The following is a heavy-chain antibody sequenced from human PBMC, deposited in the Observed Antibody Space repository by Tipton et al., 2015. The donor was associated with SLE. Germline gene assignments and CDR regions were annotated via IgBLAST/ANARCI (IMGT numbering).Heavy chain of an antibody. V-gene: IGHV3-23*01. Sequence: SLRLSCAASGFTFSSYAMSWVRQAPGKGLEWVSAISGSGGSTYYADSVKGRFTISRDNSKNTLYLQMNSLRAEDTAVYYCAKSTTGVEMTTVTPFDIWGQGTMVTVSS. J-gene: IGHJ3*02. CDR3: AKSTTGVEMTTVTPFDI. CDR2: ISGSGGST. D-gene: IGHD4-17*01. CDR1: GFTFSSYA.